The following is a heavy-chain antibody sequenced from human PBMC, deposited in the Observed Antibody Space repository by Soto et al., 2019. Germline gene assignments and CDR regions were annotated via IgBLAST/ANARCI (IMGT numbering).Heavy chain of an antibody. CDR2: INSDGSST. CDR3: AKGAGSAPFDY. CDR1: GFTFSSYW. J-gene: IGHJ4*02. D-gene: IGHD6-25*01. Sequence: GGSLRLSCAASGFTFSSYWMHWVRQAPGKGLVWVSRINSDGSSTSYADSVTGRFTISRDNSKNTLYLQMSSLRAEDTAIYFCAKGAGSAPFDYWGQGTLVTVSS. V-gene: IGHV3-74*01.